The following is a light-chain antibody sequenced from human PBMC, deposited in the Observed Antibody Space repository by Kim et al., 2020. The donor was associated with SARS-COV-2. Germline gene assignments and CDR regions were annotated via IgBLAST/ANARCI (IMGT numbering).Light chain of an antibody. J-gene: IGKJ5*01. CDR3: QQSYNAPRT. CDR2: AAS. Sequence: DIQMTQSQSSLSASVGDRVTITCRASQSITTYLNWYQHKPGKAPKLLIYAASSLQSGVPTRFSGSGSGTDFTLTISSLQPEDFATYYCQQSYNAPRTFGQGTRLEIK. CDR1: QSITTY. V-gene: IGKV1-39*01.